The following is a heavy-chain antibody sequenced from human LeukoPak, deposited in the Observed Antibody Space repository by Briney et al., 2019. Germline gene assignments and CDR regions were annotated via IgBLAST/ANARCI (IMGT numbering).Heavy chain of an antibody. CDR3: ARSRYFGANAADGFDV. V-gene: IGHV4-61*01. CDR2: IYYSGST. D-gene: IGHD4/OR15-4a*01. CDR1: GGSVSSGSYY. J-gene: IGHJ3*01. Sequence: SETLSLTCTVSGGSVSSGSYYWSWIRQPPGKGLEWIGYIYYSGSTNYNPSLKSRVTISVDTSKNQFSLKLNSVTAADTAVYYCARSRYFGANAADGFDVWGQGTMVTVSS.